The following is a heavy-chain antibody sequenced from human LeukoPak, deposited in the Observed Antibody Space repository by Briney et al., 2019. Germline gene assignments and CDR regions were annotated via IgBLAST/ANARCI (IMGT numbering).Heavy chain of an antibody. J-gene: IGHJ4*02. D-gene: IGHD2-15*01. V-gene: IGHV3-11*01. CDR3: ARDIPRFGGYCSGVNCLAYFDY. CDR1: GFTFSDYY. Sequence: GGSLRLSCAASGFTFSDYYMSWIRQAPGKGLEWVSYISSSGSTIYYADSVKGRFTISRDNAKNSLYLQMNSLRAEDTAVYYCARDIPRFGGYCSGVNCLAYFDYWGQGTLVTVSS. CDR2: ISSSGSTI.